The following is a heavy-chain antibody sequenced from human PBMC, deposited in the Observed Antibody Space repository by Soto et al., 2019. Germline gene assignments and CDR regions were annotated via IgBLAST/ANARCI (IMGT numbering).Heavy chain of an antibody. D-gene: IGHD4-17*01. CDR3: EQDGVDTVTFEY. Sequence: EVQLLESGGGLVQPGGSLRLSCAVSGFTFSSYAVSWVRQAPGKGLEWVSVISGSGDTTVYADSVKGRFATSRDNAKNTVYLQMNSLRAEDPAVYYCEQDGVDTVTFEYWGQGTLVTVSS. CDR1: GFTFSSYA. V-gene: IGHV3-23*01. J-gene: IGHJ4*02. CDR2: ISGSGDTT.